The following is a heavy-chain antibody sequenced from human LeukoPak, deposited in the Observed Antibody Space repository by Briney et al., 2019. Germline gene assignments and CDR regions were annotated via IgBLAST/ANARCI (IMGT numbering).Heavy chain of an antibody. J-gene: IGHJ4*02. CDR3: ARKGGTAIVDY. D-gene: IGHD5-18*01. CDR1: GGSISSYY. CDR2: IYYSGST. Sequence: SETLSLTCTVSGGSISSYYWSWIRQPPGKGLEWIGYIYYSGSTNYNPSLKSRVTISVDTSKNQCSLKLSSVTAADTAVYYCARKGGTAIVDYWGQGTLVTVSS. V-gene: IGHV4-59*01.